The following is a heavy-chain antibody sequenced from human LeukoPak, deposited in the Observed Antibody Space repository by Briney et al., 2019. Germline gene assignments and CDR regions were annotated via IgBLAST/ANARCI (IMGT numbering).Heavy chain of an antibody. CDR3: AKHPYEAAPYYGMDV. Sequence: PGGSLRLSCAASGFIFSSYAMSWVRQAPGKGLEWVSAISGSGGSTYYADSVKGRFTISRHNSKNTLYLQMNNLRAEDTAVYYCAKHPYEAAPYYGMDVWGQGTTVTVSS. V-gene: IGHV3-23*01. CDR1: GFIFSSYA. D-gene: IGHD5-12*01. J-gene: IGHJ6*02. CDR2: ISGSGGST.